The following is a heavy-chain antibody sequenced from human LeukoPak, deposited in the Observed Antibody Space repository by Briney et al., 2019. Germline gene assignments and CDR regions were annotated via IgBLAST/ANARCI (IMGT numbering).Heavy chain of an antibody. D-gene: IGHD2-2*01. CDR2: INHSGST. J-gene: IGHJ2*01. CDR1: GGSFSGYY. Sequence: SETLSLTCAVYGGSFSGYYWSWIRQPPGKGLEWIGEINHSGSTNYNPSLRSRVTISVDRSKNQFSLKLSSVTAADTAVYYCASAGYCSSTSCYHGYWYFDLWGRGTLVTVSS. CDR3: ASAGYCSSTSCYHGYWYFDL. V-gene: IGHV4-34*01.